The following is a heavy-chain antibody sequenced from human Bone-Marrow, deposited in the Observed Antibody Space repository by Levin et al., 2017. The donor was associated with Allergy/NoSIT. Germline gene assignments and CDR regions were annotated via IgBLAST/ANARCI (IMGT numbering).Heavy chain of an antibody. J-gene: IGHJ5*02. Sequence: ASVKVSCKASGYTFTGYYIHWVRQAPGQGLDYMGWINPNSGTPNYAPKFQGRVTLTRDTSITTAYMELSRLTSDDTAVYYCARGSKGASGYYYDARGSHTWFDPWGQGTLVTVSS. V-gene: IGHV1-2*02. D-gene: IGHD3-22*01. CDR1: GYTFTGYY. CDR2: INPNSGTP. CDR3: ARGSKGASGYYYDARGSHTWFDP.